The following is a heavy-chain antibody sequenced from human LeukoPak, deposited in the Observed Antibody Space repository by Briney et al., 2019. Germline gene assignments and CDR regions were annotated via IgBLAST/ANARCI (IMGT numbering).Heavy chain of an antibody. J-gene: IGHJ4*02. CDR3: ARDDYSNYSGGFDY. CDR1: GGSFSGYY. V-gene: IGHV4-34*01. CDR2: INHSGST. Sequence: SETLSLTCAVYGGSFSGYYWSWIRQPPGKGLEWIGEINHSGSTNYNPSLKSRVIISVDTSKNQFSLKLSSVTAADTAVYYCARDDYSNYSGGFDYWGQGTLVTVSS. D-gene: IGHD4-11*01.